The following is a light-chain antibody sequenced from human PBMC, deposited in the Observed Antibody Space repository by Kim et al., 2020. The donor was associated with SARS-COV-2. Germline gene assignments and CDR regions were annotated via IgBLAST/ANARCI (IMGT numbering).Light chain of an antibody. CDR1: SSNIGSNY. J-gene: IGLJ3*02. CDR2: RNN. Sequence: RVTISCSGSSSNIGSNYVYWYQQLPGTAPKLLIYRNNQRPSGVPDRFSGSKSGTSASLAISGLRSEDEADYYCAAWDDSLSGPNWVFGGGTKLTVL. CDR3: AAWDDSLSGPNWV. V-gene: IGLV1-47*01.